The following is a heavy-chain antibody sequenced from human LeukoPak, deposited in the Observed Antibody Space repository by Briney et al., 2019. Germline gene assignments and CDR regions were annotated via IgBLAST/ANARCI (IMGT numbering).Heavy chain of an antibody. V-gene: IGHV3-23*01. CDR3: AKDGDLEDIIVVPTAYTFDY. J-gene: IGHJ4*02. CDR2: IGGSGGSA. D-gene: IGHD2-2*01. Sequence: GGSLRLSCAASGFTFSNYAMSWVRQAPGKGLEWVSGIGGSGGSAYYVDSVKGRFTTSRDTSKNTLYLQMNSLRAEDTAVYYCAKDGDLEDIIVVPTAYTFDYWGQGTLVTVSS. CDR1: GFTFSNYA.